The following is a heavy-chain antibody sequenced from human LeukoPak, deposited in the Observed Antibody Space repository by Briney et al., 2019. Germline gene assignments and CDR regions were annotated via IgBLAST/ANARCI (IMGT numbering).Heavy chain of an antibody. CDR1: GGSFSGYY. J-gene: IGHJ4*02. Sequence: ETLSLTCAVHGGSFSGYYWSWIRQAPGKGLEWVANIKHDESEKNYLDSVKGRFTISRDNAQNSLYLQMNGLRVEDTAVYYCTRRLDDWGQGTLVTVSS. D-gene: IGHD3-16*01. V-gene: IGHV3-7*01. CDR2: IKHDESEK. CDR3: TRRLDD.